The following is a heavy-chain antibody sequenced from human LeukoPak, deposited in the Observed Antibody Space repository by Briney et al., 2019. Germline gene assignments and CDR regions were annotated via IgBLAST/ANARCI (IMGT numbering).Heavy chain of an antibody. D-gene: IGHD3-10*01. Sequence: ASVTVSCKASGGTFSSYAVIGVRQAPGHGLEWMGGIIPLFNAENYAQKFQGRVTIAADESTRTAYMELSSLRSEDTAVYYCARGVINGDQYCYSYYMDVGGKGTTVTVSS. V-gene: IGHV1-69*13. CDR3: ARGVINGDQYCYSYYMDV. CDR2: IIPLFNAE. CDR1: GGTFSSYA. J-gene: IGHJ6*03.